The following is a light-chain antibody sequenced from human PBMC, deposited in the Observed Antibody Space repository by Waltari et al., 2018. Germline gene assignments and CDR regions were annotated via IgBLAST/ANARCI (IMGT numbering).Light chain of an antibody. CDR2: VNSDGSH. V-gene: IGLV4-69*01. CDR1: SGHSSNV. Sequence: QLVLTQSPSASASLGASVKLTCTLSSGHSSNVIAWLQQRPEKGPRYLMNVNSDGSHSKGDEIPDRFSGSSSGAERYLTISSLQAEDEADYFCQTGGHGTWVFGGGTTLTVL. CDR3: QTGGHGTWV. J-gene: IGLJ3*02.